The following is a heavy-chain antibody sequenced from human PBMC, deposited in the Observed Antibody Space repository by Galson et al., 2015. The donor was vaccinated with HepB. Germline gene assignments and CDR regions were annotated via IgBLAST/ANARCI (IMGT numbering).Heavy chain of an antibody. V-gene: IGHV1-69*13. Sequence: SVKVSCKASGGTFSSYAISWVRQAPGQGLEWRGGIIPIFGTANYAQKFQGRVTITADESTSTAYMELSSLRSEDTAVYYCAKPFSSGWSSQRSGYFDFWGQGVLVTVSS. J-gene: IGHJ4*02. CDR3: AKPFSSGWSSQRSGYFDF. CDR2: IIPIFGTA. CDR1: GGTFSSYA. D-gene: IGHD6-19*01.